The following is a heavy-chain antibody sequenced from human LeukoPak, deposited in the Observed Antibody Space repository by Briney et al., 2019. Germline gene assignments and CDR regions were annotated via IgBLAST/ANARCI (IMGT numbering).Heavy chain of an antibody. Sequence: GESLKISCKGSGYSFTSYWIGWVRPMPGKGLEWMGIIYPGDSDTRYSPSFQGQVTISVDKSISTAYLEWSSLKASDTAMYYWARHVSSSRVAYDVWGQGTMVTVSS. CDR3: ARHVSSSRVAYDV. CDR1: GYSFTSYW. J-gene: IGHJ3*01. V-gene: IGHV5-51*01. CDR2: IYPGDSDT. D-gene: IGHD2-2*01.